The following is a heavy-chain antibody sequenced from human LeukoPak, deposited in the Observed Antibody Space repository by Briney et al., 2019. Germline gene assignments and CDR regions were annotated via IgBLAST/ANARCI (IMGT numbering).Heavy chain of an antibody. CDR3: AREGMGSTMVRGVIKRFDY. D-gene: IGHD3-10*01. J-gene: IGHJ4*02. CDR2: ISAYNGNT. Sequence: ASVKVSCKASGYTFTSYGISWVRQAPGQGLEWMGWISAYNGNTNYAQKLQGRVTMTTDTSTSTAYMELRSLRSDDTAVYYCAREGMGSTMVRGVIKRFDYWGQGTLVTVSS. V-gene: IGHV1-18*01. CDR1: GYTFTSYG.